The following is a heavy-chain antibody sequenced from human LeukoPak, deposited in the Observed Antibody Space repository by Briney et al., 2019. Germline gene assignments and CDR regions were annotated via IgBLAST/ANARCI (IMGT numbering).Heavy chain of an antibody. Sequence: GGSLRLSCAASGFTFSSYGMHWVRQAPGKGLEWVAVIWYDGSNKYYADSVKGRFTISRDNSKNTLYLQMNSLRAEDTAVYYCASSCSSTSCYNHYYYYGMDVWGQGTTVTVSS. D-gene: IGHD2-2*02. CDR2: IWYDGSNK. CDR1: GFTFSSYG. V-gene: IGHV3-33*01. CDR3: ASSCSSTSCYNHYYYYGMDV. J-gene: IGHJ6*02.